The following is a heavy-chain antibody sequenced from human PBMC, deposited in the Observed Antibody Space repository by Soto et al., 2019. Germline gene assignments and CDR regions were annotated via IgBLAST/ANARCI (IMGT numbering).Heavy chain of an antibody. CDR2: VCYRGTT. Sequence: ETLSLTCTVSGDSIDTSSYCWGWIRQPPGKGLEWIGSVCYRGTTYYNPSLKSRLTISVDTSKRQFSLKLSSVTAADTAVFYCARQGDHSRSSLFDSWGQGTLVTVSS. CDR3: ARQGDHSRSSLFDS. J-gene: IGHJ4*02. CDR1: GDSIDTSSYC. V-gene: IGHV4-39*01. D-gene: IGHD6-6*01.